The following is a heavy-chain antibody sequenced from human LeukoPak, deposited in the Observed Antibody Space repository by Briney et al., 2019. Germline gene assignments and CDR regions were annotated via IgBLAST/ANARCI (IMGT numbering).Heavy chain of an antibody. D-gene: IGHD5-18*01. CDR3: AREGRVDTAMAFDY. CDR1: GGSFSGYY. Sequence: PSETLSLTCAVYGGSFSGYYWSWIRQPPGKGLEWIGEINHSGSTNYNPSLKSRVTISVDTSKNQFSLKLSSVTAADTAVYYCAREGRVDTAMAFDYWGQGTLVTVSS. CDR2: INHSGST. J-gene: IGHJ4*02. V-gene: IGHV4-34*01.